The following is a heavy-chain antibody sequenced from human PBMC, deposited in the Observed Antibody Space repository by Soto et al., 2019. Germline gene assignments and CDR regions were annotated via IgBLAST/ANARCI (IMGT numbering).Heavy chain of an antibody. V-gene: IGHV4-34*01. CDR1: GGSFSGYY. Sequence: KTSETLSLTCAVYGGSFSGYYWSWIRQPPGKGLEWIGEINHSGSTNYNPSLKSRVTISVDTSKNQFSLKLSSVTAADTAVYYCARGRSGLPRLNDYWGQGTLVTVSS. J-gene: IGHJ4*02. CDR2: INHSGST. CDR3: ARGRSGLPRLNDY.